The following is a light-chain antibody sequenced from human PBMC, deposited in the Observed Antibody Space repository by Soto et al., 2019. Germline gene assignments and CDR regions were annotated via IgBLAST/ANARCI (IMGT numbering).Light chain of an antibody. CDR1: SSDFGSYKF. J-gene: IGLJ1*01. V-gene: IGLV2-23*01. Sequence: LTQRASLSGSPGQSVTISCTGTSSDFGSYKFVSWYQHHPCTVPKVIIYETSKRPSGVSDRFSGSKSGNTASLTISGLQAEDEADYYCLSFTSTNTHVFGSGTKVTVL. CDR2: ETS. CDR3: LSFTSTNTHV.